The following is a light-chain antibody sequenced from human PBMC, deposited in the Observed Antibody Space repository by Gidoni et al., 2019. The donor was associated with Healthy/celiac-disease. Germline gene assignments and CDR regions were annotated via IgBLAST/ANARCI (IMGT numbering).Light chain of an antibody. Sequence: QSVLTQPPSVSGAPGQRVTISCTGSSSHIGAGYDVHWYQQLPGTAPKLLIYGNSNRPSGVPDRFSGSKSGISASLAITGLQAEDEADYYCQSYDSSLSGYVFGTGTKVTVL. CDR2: GNS. CDR1: SSHIGAGYD. CDR3: QSYDSSLSGYV. V-gene: IGLV1-40*01. J-gene: IGLJ1*01.